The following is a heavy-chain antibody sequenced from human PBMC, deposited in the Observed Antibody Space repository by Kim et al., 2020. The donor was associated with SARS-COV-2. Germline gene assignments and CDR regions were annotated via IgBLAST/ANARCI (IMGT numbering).Heavy chain of an antibody. Sequence: GGSLRLSCAASGFTFSSYGMHWVRQAPGKGLEWVAVIWYDGSNKYYADSVKGRFTISRDNSKNTLYLQMNSLRAEDTAVYYCARDSGVVVRFPPGFLDVWGQGTTVTVSS. CDR3: ARDSGVVVRFPPGFLDV. V-gene: IGHV3-33*01. D-gene: IGHD2-15*01. J-gene: IGHJ6*02. CDR2: IWYDGSNK. CDR1: GFTFSSYG.